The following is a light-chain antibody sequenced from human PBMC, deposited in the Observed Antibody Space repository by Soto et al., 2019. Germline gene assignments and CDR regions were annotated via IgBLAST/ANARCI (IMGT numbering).Light chain of an antibody. Sequence: ETVLTQSPGTLSLSPGERATLSCRASQSLGSDYLAWYQQKPGQAPRLLIYGVSSRATDIPDRFSGSGSGTDFTLTISRLEQEEFAMYYCQQYGTSRAFGQGTKV. V-gene: IGKV3-20*01. CDR3: QQYGTSRA. CDR2: GVS. CDR1: QSLGSDY. J-gene: IGKJ1*01.